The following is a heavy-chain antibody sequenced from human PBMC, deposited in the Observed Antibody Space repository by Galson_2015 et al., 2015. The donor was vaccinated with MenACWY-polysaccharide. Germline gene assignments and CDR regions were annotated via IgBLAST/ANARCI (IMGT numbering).Heavy chain of an antibody. V-gene: IGHV3-23*01. D-gene: IGHD3-10*01. Sequence: SLRLSCAGSGLTFSSYGMGWVRQAPGKGLEWVSGLSPTTGNTYYADSVRGRFTISRDNSKNTLYLQMDSLRAEDTALYYCAKGAAPYGSGNYYVYWGPGTQVTVS. CDR2: LSPTTGNT. J-gene: IGHJ4*02. CDR3: AKGAAPYGSGNYYVY. CDR1: GLTFSSYG.